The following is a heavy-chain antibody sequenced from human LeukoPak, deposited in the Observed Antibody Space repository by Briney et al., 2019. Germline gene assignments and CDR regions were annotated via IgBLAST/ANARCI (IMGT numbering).Heavy chain of an antibody. J-gene: IGHJ4*02. CDR1: GYSFTTYW. CDR3: ARGYYQRSGTSNFFDY. D-gene: IGHD3-10*01. Sequence: GESLKISCQGSGYSFTTYWIGWVRQMPGKGLEWMGIIHPDDSDIRYSPSFQGQVTISVDKSISTAYLQWSSLKASDTAIYYCARGYYQRSGTSNFFDYWGQGTLVTVSS. CDR2: IHPDDSDI. V-gene: IGHV5-51*01.